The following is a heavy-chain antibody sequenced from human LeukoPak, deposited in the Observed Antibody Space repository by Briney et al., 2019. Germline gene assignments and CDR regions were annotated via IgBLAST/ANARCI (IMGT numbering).Heavy chain of an antibody. Sequence: ASVKVSCKASGFTFISSAVQWVRQARGQRLEWMGWIVVGRGSTNYAQQFQGRVTFTGDMSTSTAYMELSSLGFEDTAVYYCAAPKPSGNDYSFDYWGQGTLVTVSS. CDR3: AAPKPSGNDYSFDY. CDR1: GFTFISSA. D-gene: IGHD1-26*01. J-gene: IGHJ4*02. CDR2: IVVGRGST. V-gene: IGHV1-58*01.